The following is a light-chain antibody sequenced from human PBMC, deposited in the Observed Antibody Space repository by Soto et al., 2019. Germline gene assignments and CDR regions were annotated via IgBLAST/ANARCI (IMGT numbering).Light chain of an antibody. CDR1: SSNIGNNY. Sequence: QSVLTQPPSVSAAPGQKVTISCSGSSSNIGNNYVSWYQHLPGKAPKLLIFDVTHRPSGVSDRFSGSKSGNTASLTISGVRPEDEADYYCCSYTDIALDVVFGGGTKVTVL. CDR3: CSYTDIALDVV. J-gene: IGLJ2*01. V-gene: IGLV1-51*01. CDR2: DVT.